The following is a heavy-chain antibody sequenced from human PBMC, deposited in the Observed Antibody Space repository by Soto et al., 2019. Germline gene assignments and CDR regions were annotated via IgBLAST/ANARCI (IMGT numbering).Heavy chain of an antibody. Sequence: EVQLVESGGGLVQPGGSQRLSCAASGFTFSDHYMDGVRQAPGKGLEWVGRIRNKANSYTTDYAAYEKGRFTISRDDSKDSLYLQRNSLKTEDTAIYYCARDSGKGAYFGYWGHGTLATVSS. CDR1: GFTFSDHY. J-gene: IGHJ4*01. CDR2: IRNKANSYTT. V-gene: IGHV3-72*01. CDR3: ARDSGKGAYFGY. D-gene: IGHD1-26*01.